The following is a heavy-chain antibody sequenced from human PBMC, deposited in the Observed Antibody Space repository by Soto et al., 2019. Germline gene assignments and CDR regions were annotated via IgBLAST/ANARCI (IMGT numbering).Heavy chain of an antibody. V-gene: IGHV3-66*01. CDR1: GFSVSNLF. J-gene: IGHJ4*02. Sequence: VQLVESGGGLVQPGGSLRLSCAASGFSVSNLFMTWVRQAPGKGLEWVSVISSDGSTYYADSVKGRFTISRDNSKNTLYLEMNSLRAGDTAVYYCARDTLGGAYDFRHGGQGTLVTVSS. CDR2: ISSDGST. CDR3: ARDTLGGAYDFRH. D-gene: IGHD3-3*01.